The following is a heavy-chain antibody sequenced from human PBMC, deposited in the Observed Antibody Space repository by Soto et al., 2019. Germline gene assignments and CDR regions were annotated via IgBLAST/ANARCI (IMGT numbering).Heavy chain of an antibody. V-gene: IGHV1-18*01. CDR2: ISAYNGNT. D-gene: IGHD2-15*01. CDR3: ARSDCSGGSCYLFWFDP. Sequence: ASVKVSCKASGYTFTSYGISWVRQAPGQGLEWMGWISAYNGNTNYAQKLQGRVTMTTGTSTSTAYMELRSLRSDDTAVYYCARSDCSGGSCYLFWFDPWGQGTLVTVSS. CDR1: GYTFTSYG. J-gene: IGHJ5*02.